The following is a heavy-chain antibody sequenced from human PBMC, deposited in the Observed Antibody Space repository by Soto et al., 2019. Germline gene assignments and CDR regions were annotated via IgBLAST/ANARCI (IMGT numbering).Heavy chain of an antibody. J-gene: IGHJ4*02. D-gene: IGHD1-26*01. Sequence: PSETLSLTCTVSGGSISNYYWSWIRQSPGKGLEWIGYISYIGTTNYNPSLKSRVTISVDTSKNQFSLKLSSVTAADTAVYYCARGVDYWGQGTLVTVSS. CDR1: GGSISNYY. CDR3: ARGVDY. V-gene: IGHV4-59*12. CDR2: ISYIGTT.